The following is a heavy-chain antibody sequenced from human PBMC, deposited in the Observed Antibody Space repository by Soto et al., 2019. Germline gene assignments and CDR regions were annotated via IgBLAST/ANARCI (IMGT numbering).Heavy chain of an antibody. CDR2: IYYSGST. CDR3: ARRLSTGRFDP. V-gene: IGHV4-39*01. J-gene: IGHJ5*02. Sequence: QLQLQESGPRLVKPSETLSLTCTVSGGSISSSSYYWGWIRQPPGKGLGWIGSIYYSGSTYYNPSFKSRVTISVDTSKNQFSLKLSSVTATDTAVYYCARRLSTGRFDPWGQGTLVTVSS. CDR1: GGSISSSSYY.